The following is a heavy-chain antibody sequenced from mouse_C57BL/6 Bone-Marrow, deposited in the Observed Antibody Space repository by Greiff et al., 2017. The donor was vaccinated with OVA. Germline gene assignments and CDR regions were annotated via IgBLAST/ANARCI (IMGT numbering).Heavy chain of an antibody. CDR3: ASPAYYDSSYGY. J-gene: IGHJ2*01. D-gene: IGHD1-1*01. CDR2: IYPRSGNT. CDR1: GYTFTSYG. Sequence: QVQLQQSGAELARPGASVKLSCKASGYTFTSYGISWVKQRTGQGLEWIGEIYPRSGNTYSNEKFKGKATLTADKSSSTAYMELRSLTSEDSAVYFCASPAYYDSSYGYWGQGTTLTVSS. V-gene: IGHV1-81*01.